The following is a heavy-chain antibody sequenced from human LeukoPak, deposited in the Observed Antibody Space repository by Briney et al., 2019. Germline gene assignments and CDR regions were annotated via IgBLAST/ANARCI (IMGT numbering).Heavy chain of an antibody. Sequence: PGGSLRLSCAASGFTFSSYEMNWVRQAPGKGLEWVSYISSSGSTIYYADSVKGRFTISRDNAKNSLYLQMNSLRAEDTAVYYCARRDAGTLFDYWGQRTLVTVSS. CDR3: ARRDAGTLFDY. J-gene: IGHJ4*02. CDR1: GFTFSSYE. V-gene: IGHV3-48*03. CDR2: ISSSGSTI.